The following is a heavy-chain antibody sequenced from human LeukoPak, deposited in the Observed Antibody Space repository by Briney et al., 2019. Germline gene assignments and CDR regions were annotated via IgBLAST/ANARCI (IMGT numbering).Heavy chain of an antibody. CDR1: GYTLTELS. D-gene: IGHD2-2*02. Sequence: GASVKVSCKVSGYTLTELSMHWVRQAPGKGLEWMGGFDPEDGETIYAQKFQGRVTMTEDTSTDTAYMELSRLRSEDTAVYYCATLYCSSTSCYKGFDYWGQGTLVTVSS. V-gene: IGHV1-24*01. J-gene: IGHJ4*02. CDR2: FDPEDGET. CDR3: ATLYCSSTSCYKGFDY.